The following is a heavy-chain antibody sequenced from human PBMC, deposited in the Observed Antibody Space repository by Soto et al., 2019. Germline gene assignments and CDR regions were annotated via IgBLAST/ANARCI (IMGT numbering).Heavy chain of an antibody. J-gene: IGHJ5*02. Sequence: PGGSLRLSCVASGFTFSSYWMHWVRQAPGKGLVWVARINGDGSGTNYAESVRGRFTISRDNAKNTLYLEMNSLRAEDTAVYYCARDPTAVTSRFDPWGQGTLVTVSS. CDR2: INGDGSGT. D-gene: IGHD4-4*01. V-gene: IGHV3-74*01. CDR1: GFTFSSYW. CDR3: ARDPTAVTSRFDP.